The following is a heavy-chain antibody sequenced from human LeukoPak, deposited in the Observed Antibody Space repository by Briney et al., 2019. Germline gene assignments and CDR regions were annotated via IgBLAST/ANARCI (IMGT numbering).Heavy chain of an antibody. CDR3: AKAVYYGLGSYQVDY. V-gene: IGHV3-23*01. CDR1: GFTFSSYW. D-gene: IGHD3-10*01. CDR2: ISSSGGVT. Sequence: GGSLRLSCAASGFTFSSYWMSWVRQAPGKGLEWVSGISSSGGVTYYADFVKGRFTISRDNSKNTLYLQMDRLRAEDTAVYYCAKAVYYGLGSYQVDYWGQGTLVTVSS. J-gene: IGHJ4*02.